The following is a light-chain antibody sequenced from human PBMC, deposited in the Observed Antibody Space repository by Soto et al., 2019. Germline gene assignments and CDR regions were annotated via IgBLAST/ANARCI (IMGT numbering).Light chain of an antibody. CDR2: WAS. CDR3: QQYFNTPFT. CDR1: RSILSSSNNKNY. V-gene: IGKV4-1*01. Sequence: DTVMTQSPDSLAVSLGERATINCRSSRSILSSSNNKNYLAWYQQKPGQPPKLLVYWASTRESGVPDRFSGSGSGTDFTLTISSLQAEDVAVYYCQQYFNTPFTFGPGTNVEIK. J-gene: IGKJ3*01.